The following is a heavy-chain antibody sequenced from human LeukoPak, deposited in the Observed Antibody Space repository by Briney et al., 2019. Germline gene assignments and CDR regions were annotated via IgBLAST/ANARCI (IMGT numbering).Heavy chain of an antibody. CDR2: LSGSSSYI. D-gene: IGHD3-10*02. J-gene: IGHJ6*04. CDR1: GFAFSSYS. CDR3: AELGITMIGGV. Sequence: GGSLRLSCAASGFAFSSYSINWVRQAPGKGLEWVSSLSGSSSYIYYADSVKGRFTISRGNAKNSLYLQMNSLRAEDTAVYYCAELGITMIGGVWGKGTTVTISS. V-gene: IGHV3-21*01.